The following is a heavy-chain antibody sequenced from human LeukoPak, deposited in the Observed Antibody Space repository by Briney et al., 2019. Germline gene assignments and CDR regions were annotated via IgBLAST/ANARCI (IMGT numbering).Heavy chain of an antibody. CDR2: MNPNSGNT. V-gene: IGHV1-8*01. J-gene: IGHJ4*02. CDR1: GYTFTSYD. CDR3: ARRRGSGSYYSFGY. Sequence: ASVKVSCKASGYTFTSYDINWVRQATGQGLEWMGWMNPNSGNTGYAQKFQGRVTMARNTSISTAYMELSSVRSEDTAVYYCARRRGSGSYYSFGYWGQGTLVTVSS. D-gene: IGHD3-10*01.